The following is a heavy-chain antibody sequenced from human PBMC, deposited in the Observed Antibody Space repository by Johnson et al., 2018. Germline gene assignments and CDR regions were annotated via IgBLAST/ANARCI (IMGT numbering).Heavy chain of an antibody. V-gene: IGHV3-9*01. J-gene: IGHJ6*03. CDR3: AKDRISLQYYYYMDV. Sequence: EVQLVESGGGLVQPGRSLRLSCAASGFTFDDYAMHWVRQAPGKGLEWVSGISWNSGSIGYADSVKGRFTISRDNAKNSLYLQMNSLRAEDTALYYCAKDRISLQYYYYMDVWGKGTTVTVSS. CDR1: GFTFDDYA. CDR2: ISWNSGSI.